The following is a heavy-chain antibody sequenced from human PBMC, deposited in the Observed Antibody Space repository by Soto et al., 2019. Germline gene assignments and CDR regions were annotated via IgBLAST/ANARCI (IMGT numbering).Heavy chain of an antibody. CDR3: ARGVSAGVDY. CDR2: MQPSTGRT. Sequence: ASVKVSGKASGYSFTSLDINWVRQTAGQGLEWMGWMQPSTGRTGYAQKFQGRVTMTRDTSINTAYMELTTLTSDDTAFYYCARGVSAGVDYWGQGTLVTVSS. J-gene: IGHJ4*02. D-gene: IGHD1-26*01. CDR1: GYSFTSLD. V-gene: IGHV1-8*01.